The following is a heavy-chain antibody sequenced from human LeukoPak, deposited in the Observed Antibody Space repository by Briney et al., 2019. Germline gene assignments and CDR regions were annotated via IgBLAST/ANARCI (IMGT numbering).Heavy chain of an antibody. V-gene: IGHV1-46*01. J-gene: IGHJ5*02. CDR3: ARDPSSCPSDNWFDP. Sequence: GASVKVSCKASGYTFTSYYMHWVRQAPGQGLEWMGIINPSGGSTSYAQKFQGRVTMTRDTSTSTVYMELSSLRSEDTAVYYCARDPSSCPSDNWFDPWGQGTLVTVSS. CDR2: INPSGGST. CDR1: GYTFTSYY. D-gene: IGHD6-13*01.